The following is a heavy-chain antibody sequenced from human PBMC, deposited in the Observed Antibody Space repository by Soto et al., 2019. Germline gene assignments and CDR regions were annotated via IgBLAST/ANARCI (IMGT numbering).Heavy chain of an antibody. Sequence: SETLSLTCTVSGGSISSYYWSWIRQPPGKGLEWIGYIYYSGSTNYNPSLKSRVTISVDTSKNQFSLKLSSVTAADSAVYYCARDRYYGSGRTDYWGQGTLVTVSS. V-gene: IGHV4-59*12. CDR1: GGSISSYY. J-gene: IGHJ4*02. CDR3: ARDRYYGSGRTDY. D-gene: IGHD3-10*01. CDR2: IYYSGST.